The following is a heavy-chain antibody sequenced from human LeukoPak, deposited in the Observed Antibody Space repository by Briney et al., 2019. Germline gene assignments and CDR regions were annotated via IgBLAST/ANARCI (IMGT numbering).Heavy chain of an antibody. CDR3: ARTDGSGSYGH. D-gene: IGHD1-26*01. CDR2: IYHSGST. J-gene: IGHJ4*02. V-gene: IGHV4-4*02. Sequence: SETLSLTCAVSGGSISSSNWWSWVRQPPGKGLEWIGEIYHSGSTNYNPSLKSRVTISVDTSKNQFSLKLSSVTAADTAVYYCARTDGSGSYGHWGQGTLVTVSS. CDR1: GGSISSSNW.